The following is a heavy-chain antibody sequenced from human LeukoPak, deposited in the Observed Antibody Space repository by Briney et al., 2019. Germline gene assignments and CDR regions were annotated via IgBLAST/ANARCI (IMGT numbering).Heavy chain of an antibody. CDR1: GGSISSYY. CDR2: IYYSGST. CDR3: ARVSRGSGWYVWFDP. D-gene: IGHD6-19*01. J-gene: IGHJ5*02. V-gene: IGHV4-59*01. Sequence: SETLSLTCTVSGGSISSYYWSWIRQPPGKGLEWIGYIYYSGSTNYNPSLKSRVTILVDTSKNQVSLKLSSVTAADTAVYYCARVSRGSGWYVWFDPWGQGTLVTVSA.